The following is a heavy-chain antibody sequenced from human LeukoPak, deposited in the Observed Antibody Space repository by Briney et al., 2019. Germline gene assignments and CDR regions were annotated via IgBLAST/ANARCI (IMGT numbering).Heavy chain of an antibody. D-gene: IGHD2-21*02. CDR3: ARLCGGDCYDFDY. CDR1: GFTFSDYY. J-gene: IGHJ4*02. V-gene: IGHV3-11*04. CDR2: ISSSGSTI. Sequence: PGGSLRLSCAASGFTFSDYYMSWIRQAPGKGLEWVSYISSSGSTIYYADSVKGRFTISRDNSKNTLYLQMNSLRAEDTAVYYCARLCGGDCYDFDYWGQGTLVTVSS.